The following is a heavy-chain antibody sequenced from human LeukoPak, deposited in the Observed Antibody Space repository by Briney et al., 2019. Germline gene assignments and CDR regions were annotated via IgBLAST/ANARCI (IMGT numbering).Heavy chain of an antibody. Sequence: GSLRLSCAASGFTFSSYAMSWVRQAPGKGLEWVSAISGSGGSTYYADSVKGRFTISRDNSKNTLYLQMNSLRAEDTAVYYCAKGSRALRRNEGYFDYWGQGTLVTVSS. CDR3: AKGSRALRRNEGYFDY. CDR2: ISGSGGST. J-gene: IGHJ4*02. CDR1: GFTFSSYA. V-gene: IGHV3-23*01.